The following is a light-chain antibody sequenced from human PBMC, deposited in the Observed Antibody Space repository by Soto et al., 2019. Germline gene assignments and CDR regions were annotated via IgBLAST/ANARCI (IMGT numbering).Light chain of an antibody. CDR2: WAS. V-gene: IGKV4-1*01. CDR1: QSVLYSSNNKNY. J-gene: IGKJ1*01. CDR3: QQYYTTRT. Sequence: DIVMTQSPDSLAVSPGERATINCKSSQSVLYSSNNKNYLAWYQQKPGQPPKMLIYWASTRDSGVPDRFSGSGSGTDFTLTISSLQAEDVAVYYCQQYYTTRTFGQGTKVEIK.